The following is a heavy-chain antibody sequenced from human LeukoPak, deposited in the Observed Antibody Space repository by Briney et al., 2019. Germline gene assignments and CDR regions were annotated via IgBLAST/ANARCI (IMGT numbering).Heavy chain of an antibody. J-gene: IGHJ3*01. CDR3: TTDSDFWSGYNPMIPEGSDAVDF. CDR1: GFTFSDYY. Sequence: PGGSLRLSCAASGFTFSDYYMSWIRQAPGKGLEGAGRIKNKIDAGTTDYAAPVKGRFTISRDDSKNTVFLQMNSLKIEDTAVYYCTTDSDFWSGYNPMIPEGSDAVDFWGHGTMVTVSS. D-gene: IGHD3-3*01. V-gene: IGHV3-15*01. CDR2: IKNKIDAGTT.